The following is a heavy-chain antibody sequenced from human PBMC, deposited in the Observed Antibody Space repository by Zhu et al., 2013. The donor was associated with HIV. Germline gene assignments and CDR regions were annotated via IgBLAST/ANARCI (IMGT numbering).Heavy chain of an antibody. V-gene: IGHV1-18*01. Sequence: QVQLVQSGAEVKKPGASVKVSCKASGYTFTSYGISWVRQAPGQGLEWMGWISAYNGNTNYAQKLQGRVTMTTDTSTSTAYMELRSPRSDDTAVYYCARVQLGILTGYYSYYFDYWGQGTLVTVSS. CDR1: GYTFTSYG. CDR3: ARVQLGILTGYYSYYFDY. D-gene: IGHD3-9*01. J-gene: IGHJ4*02. CDR2: ISAYNGNT.